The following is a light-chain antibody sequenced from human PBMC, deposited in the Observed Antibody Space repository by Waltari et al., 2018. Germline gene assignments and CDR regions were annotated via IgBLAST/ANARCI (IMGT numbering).Light chain of an antibody. CDR2: SNN. J-gene: IGLJ2*01. Sequence: QSVLTQPPSASGTPGQTITIPCSGSTSNIGSNTVYWYQQLPGTAPKLLMYSNNLRPSGVPERFYGSKSGSSASLAIFGLQSEDDADYYCAAWDDSLKGVVFGGGTKVTVL. V-gene: IGLV1-44*01. CDR1: TSNIGSNT. CDR3: AAWDDSLKGVV.